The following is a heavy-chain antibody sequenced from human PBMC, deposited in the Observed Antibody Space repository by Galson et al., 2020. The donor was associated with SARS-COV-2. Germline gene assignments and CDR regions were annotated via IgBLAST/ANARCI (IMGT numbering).Heavy chain of an antibody. D-gene: IGHD2-2*01. J-gene: IGHJ5*02. CDR1: GFTVSTYA. CDR2: ISNSGSST. Sequence: GGSLRLSCAASGFTVSTYAMSWVRQAPGKGLEWVSAISNSGSSTYYADSVKGRFTISRDNSKNTLFLQMNSLRADDTAVYYCAKVGGSSTRLNIWFDPWGQGTLVTVSS. V-gene: IGHV3-23*01. CDR3: AKVGGSSTRLNIWFDP.